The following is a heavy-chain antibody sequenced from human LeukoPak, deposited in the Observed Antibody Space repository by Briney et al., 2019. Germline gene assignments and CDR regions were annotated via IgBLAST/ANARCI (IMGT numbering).Heavy chain of an antibody. V-gene: IGHV3-11*06. D-gene: IGHD3-10*02. J-gene: IGHJ6*04. CDR3: AELGITMIGGV. CDR1: GFTFSDYY. Sequence: GGSLRLSCAASGFTFSDYYMSWIRQAPGKGLEWVSSISSSSSYIFYADSVRGRFSISRDNAKNSLYLQMNSLRAEDTAVYYCAELGITMIGGVWGKGTTVTISS. CDR2: ISSSSSYI.